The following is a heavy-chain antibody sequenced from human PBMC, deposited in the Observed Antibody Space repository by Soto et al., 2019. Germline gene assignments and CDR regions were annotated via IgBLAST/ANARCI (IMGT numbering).Heavy chain of an antibody. J-gene: IGHJ4*02. D-gene: IGHD2-15*01. V-gene: IGHV1-46*01. CDR2: IKPSGGST. CDR3: ARVTWVAATHFDY. Sequence: QVQLVQSGAEVKKPGASVKVSCKASGYTFTSYYMHWVRQAPGQGLEWMGIIKPSGGSTSYAQTFQGRDTMTRDNSTSTVYLELSSLRSEDTAVYYWARVTWVAATHFDYWGQGTLVTVSS. CDR1: GYTFTSYY.